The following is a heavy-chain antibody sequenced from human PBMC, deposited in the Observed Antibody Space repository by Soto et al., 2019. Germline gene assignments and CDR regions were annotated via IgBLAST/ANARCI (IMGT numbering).Heavy chain of an antibody. CDR2: IYYSGST. D-gene: IGHD6-13*01. J-gene: IGHJ6*02. CDR3: ASVSSAAAGNYYYDYGMDG. CDR1: GGSISSYY. Sequence: QVQLQESGPGLVKPSETLSLTCTVSGGSISSYYWSWIRQPPGKGLEWIGYIYYSGSTNYNPSLKSRVTISVDTSKNQFSLKLSSVTAADTAVYYCASVSSAAAGNYYYDYGMDGWGQGTTVTGSS. V-gene: IGHV4-59*01.